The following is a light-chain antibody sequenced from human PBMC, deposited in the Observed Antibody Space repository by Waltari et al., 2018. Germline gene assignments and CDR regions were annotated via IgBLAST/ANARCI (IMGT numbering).Light chain of an antibody. CDR2: GAS. CDR1: QGINNY. CDR3: QQYNFYPPA. Sequence: IQMTKSPSSLSASVRDRVNIPRRVSQGINNYLAWFQQKPGKAPKFLISGASTLQSGVSSNFSGSGSGTDFTLTINSLQPEDFATYYCQQYNFYPPAFGGGTTVE. J-gene: IGKJ4*01. V-gene: IGKV1-16*02.